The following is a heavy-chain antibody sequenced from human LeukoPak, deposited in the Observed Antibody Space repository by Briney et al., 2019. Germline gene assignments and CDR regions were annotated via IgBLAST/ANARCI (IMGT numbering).Heavy chain of an antibody. V-gene: IGHV4-4*07. CDR3: ARYAYSSGYYYLDY. Sequence: SETLSLTCTVSGGSISSYYWSWIRQPAGKGLEWIGRIYTSGSTNYNPSLKSRVTMSVDTSKNQFSLKLSSVTAADTAVYYCARYAYSSGYYYLDYWGQGTLVTVSS. D-gene: IGHD3-22*01. CDR2: IYTSGST. CDR1: GGSISSYY. J-gene: IGHJ4*02.